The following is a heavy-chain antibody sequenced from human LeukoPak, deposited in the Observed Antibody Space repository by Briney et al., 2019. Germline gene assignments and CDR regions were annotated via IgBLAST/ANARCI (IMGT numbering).Heavy chain of an antibody. D-gene: IGHD1-26*01. CDR1: GYTFTSYD. J-gene: IGHJ6*03. Sequence: GASVKASCKASGYTFTSYDINWVRQATGQGLEWMGWMNPNSGNTGYAQKFQGRVTMTRNTSISTAYMELSSLRSEDTAVYYCARGVGTTIGYYYYYMDVWGKGTTVTVSS. V-gene: IGHV1-8*01. CDR3: ARGVGTTIGYYYYYMDV. CDR2: MNPNSGNT.